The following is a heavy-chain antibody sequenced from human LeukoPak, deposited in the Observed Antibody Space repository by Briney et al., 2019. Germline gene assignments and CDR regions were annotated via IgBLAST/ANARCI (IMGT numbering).Heavy chain of an antibody. CDR2: IYHSGST. CDR1: GYSISSGYY. V-gene: IGHV4-38-2*02. CDR3: ARDLVGYSFDY. J-gene: IGHJ4*02. Sequence: SETLSLTCTVSGYSISSGYYWGWIRQPPGKGLEWIGSIYHSGSTYYNPSLKSRVTISVDTSKNQFSLKLSSVTAADTAVYYCARDLVGYSFDYWGQGLLVTVSS. D-gene: IGHD5-18*01.